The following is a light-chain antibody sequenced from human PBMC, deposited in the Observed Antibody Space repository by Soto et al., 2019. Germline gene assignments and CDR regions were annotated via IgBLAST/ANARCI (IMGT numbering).Light chain of an antibody. CDR2: GTT. CDR3: LLYFGGAQPWV. J-gene: IGLJ2*01. Sequence: QAVVTQEPSLTVSPGGTVTLTCTSSTGAVTNGNFPNWFQQKPGQAPRALIYGTTNKHSWTPARFSGSLLGGKAALTLSGVQPEDVADYYCLLYFGGAQPWVFGGGTQLTVL. CDR1: TGAVTNGNF. V-gene: IGLV7-43*01.